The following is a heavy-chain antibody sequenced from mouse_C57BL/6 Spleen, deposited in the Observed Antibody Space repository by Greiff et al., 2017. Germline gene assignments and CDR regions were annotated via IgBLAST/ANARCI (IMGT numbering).Heavy chain of an antibody. CDR1: GYTFTDYE. V-gene: IGHV1-15*01. D-gene: IGHD1-1*01. J-gene: IGHJ3*01. CDR3: TRYHGSSYGFAY. CDR2: IDPETGGT. Sequence: QVQLQQSGAELVRPGASVTLSCKASGYTFTDYEMHWVKQTPVHGLEWIGAIDPETGGTAYNQKFKGKAILTADKSSSTAYMELRSLTSEDSAVYYCTRYHGSSYGFAYWGQGTLVTVSA.